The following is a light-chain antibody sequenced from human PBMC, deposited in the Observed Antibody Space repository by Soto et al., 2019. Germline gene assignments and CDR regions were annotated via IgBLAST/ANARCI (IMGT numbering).Light chain of an antibody. CDR2: GAS. CDR3: QQYGSSSWT. CDR1: QSVSSNY. Sequence: ETVMTQSPATLPVSPGERATLSCRASQSVSSNYLAWYQQKPGQAPGLLIYGASSRATGIPDRFSGSGSGTDFTLTISRLEPEDFAVYYCQQYGSSSWTFGQGTKVDIK. J-gene: IGKJ1*01. V-gene: IGKV3-20*01.